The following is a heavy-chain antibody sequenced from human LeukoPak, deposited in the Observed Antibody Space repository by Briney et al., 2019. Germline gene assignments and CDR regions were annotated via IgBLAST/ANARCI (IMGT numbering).Heavy chain of an antibody. CDR2: INPNSGGT. CDR3: ARVGSGSSYNGAFDI. CDR1: VYTFTGYY. Sequence: ASVKVSCKASVYTFTGYYIHWVRRAPGQGLEWMGWINPNSGGTNYAQNFLGRVTMSRDTSISTAYMELNRLTSDDTAMYYCARVGSGSSYNGAFDIWGQGTVVTVSS. J-gene: IGHJ3*02. V-gene: IGHV1-2*02. D-gene: IGHD3-10*01.